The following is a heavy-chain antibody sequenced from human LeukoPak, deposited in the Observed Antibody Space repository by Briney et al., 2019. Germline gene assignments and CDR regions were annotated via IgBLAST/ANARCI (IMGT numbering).Heavy chain of an antibody. D-gene: IGHD3-22*01. V-gene: IGHV5-51*01. CDR3: ARGCSSGYYENFYFDY. CDR1: GYRFTSYW. J-gene: IGHJ4*02. CDR2: IYPGDSDT. Sequence: GESLKISCKGSGYRFTSYWIGWVRQMPGKGLEWMGIIYPGDSDTRYSPSFQGQVTISADKSISTAYLQWSSLKASDTAMYYCARGCSSGYYENFYFDYWGQGTLVTVSS.